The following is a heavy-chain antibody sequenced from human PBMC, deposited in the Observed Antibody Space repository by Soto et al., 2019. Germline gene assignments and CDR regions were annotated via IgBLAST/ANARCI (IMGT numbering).Heavy chain of an antibody. V-gene: IGHV3-66*01. J-gene: IGHJ6*02. CDR2: IYSGGST. Sequence: EKGLEWVSVIYSGGSTYYADSVKGRFTISRDNSKNKLYLQMNSLRAEDTAGYYCARENYYDTTRGAYYGMDVWGQGTTVTVSS. CDR3: ARENYYDTTRGAYYGMDV. D-gene: IGHD3-22*01.